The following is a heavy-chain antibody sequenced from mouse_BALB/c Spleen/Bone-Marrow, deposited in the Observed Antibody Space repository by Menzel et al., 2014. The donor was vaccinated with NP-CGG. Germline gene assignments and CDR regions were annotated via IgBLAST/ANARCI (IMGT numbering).Heavy chain of an antibody. J-gene: IGHJ4*01. CDR2: IIPYNGDT. Sequence: LQQCGPAVVKPGASVKLSCKASGYSFTGHLMNRVKQSLGKRLAWNGRIIPYNGDTFYNQNFKGKATLTADKSSSTVHMQLLNLTSEDSAVDYWGMSYGINTGAKDYW. CDR3: GMSYGINTGAKDY. D-gene: IGHD2-1*01. CDR1: GYSFTGHL. V-gene: IGHV1-37*01.